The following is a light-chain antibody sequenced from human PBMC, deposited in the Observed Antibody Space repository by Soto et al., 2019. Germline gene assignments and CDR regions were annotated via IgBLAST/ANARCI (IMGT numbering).Light chain of an antibody. J-gene: IGKJ2*01. CDR2: AAS. CDR1: QSISTY. V-gene: IGKV1-39*01. CDR3: QQSYSAPQYT. Sequence: DIQMTQSPSSLSVSVGDTVTISCRASQSISTYLNWYQQQPGKAPNLLIYAASSLQSGVPSRFSGSGSGTNFTLTSSSLQPEDFAAYFCQQSYSAPQYTFGQGNKIEIK.